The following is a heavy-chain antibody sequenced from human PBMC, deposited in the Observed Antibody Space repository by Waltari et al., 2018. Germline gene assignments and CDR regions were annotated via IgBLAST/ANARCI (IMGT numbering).Heavy chain of an antibody. CDR2: IAYDGSGK. J-gene: IGHJ5*01. V-gene: IGHV3-30*02. Sequence: QVRLVESGGGVVQPGGSLRLSCTASGFPFSKNNMHWVRQAPGRGLEWVAFIAYDGSGKNSADSVQGRFTISKDNSRNTLFLQMNSLKAEDTAVYYCAKDGGLGTYSFDSWSQGTLVTVSS. CDR1: GFPFSKNN. CDR3: AKDGGLGTYSFDS. D-gene: IGHD3-10*01.